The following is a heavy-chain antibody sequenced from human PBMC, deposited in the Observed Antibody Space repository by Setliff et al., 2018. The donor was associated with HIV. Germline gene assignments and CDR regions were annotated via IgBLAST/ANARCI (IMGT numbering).Heavy chain of an antibody. CDR3: ASIWFGESKPLDS. CDR1: GYSISSDYY. D-gene: IGHD3-10*01. V-gene: IGHV4-38-2*02. Sequence: SETLSLTCTVSGYSISSDYYWGWIRQSPGKGLEWIGNIYHSVNTYYNPSLKSRVTISADATKNQFSLKLTPVTAADTAVYYCASIWFGESKPLDSWGQGMLVTVSS. CDR2: IYHSVNT. J-gene: IGHJ4*02.